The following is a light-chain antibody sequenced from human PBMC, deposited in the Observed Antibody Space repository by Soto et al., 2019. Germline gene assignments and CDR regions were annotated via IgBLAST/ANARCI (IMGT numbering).Light chain of an antibody. CDR1: SSDVGAHNF. J-gene: IGLJ1*01. Sequence: LTQPASVSGSPGQAITISCSGSSSDVGAHNFVSWYQHHPGKAPKLMIYEASNRPSGVSNRFSGSKSGNTASLTISGLQAEDEADYYCNSYTSSNTYVFGSGTKV. V-gene: IGLV2-14*01. CDR3: NSYTSSNTYV. CDR2: EAS.